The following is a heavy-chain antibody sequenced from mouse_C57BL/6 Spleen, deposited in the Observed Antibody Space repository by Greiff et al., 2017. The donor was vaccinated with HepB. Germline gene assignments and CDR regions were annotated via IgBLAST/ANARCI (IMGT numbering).Heavy chain of an antibody. CDR1: GYTFTSYW. CDR2: IYPGNSDT. D-gene: IGHD1-1*01. Sequence: DVKLQESGTVLARPGASVKMSCKTSGYTFTSYWMHWVKQRPGQGLEWIGAIYPGNSDTSYNQKFKGKAKLTAVTSASTAYMELSSLTNEDSAVYYCTIYYGSSFRYFDVWGTGTTVTVSS. V-gene: IGHV1-5*01. CDR3: TIYYGSSFRYFDV. J-gene: IGHJ1*03.